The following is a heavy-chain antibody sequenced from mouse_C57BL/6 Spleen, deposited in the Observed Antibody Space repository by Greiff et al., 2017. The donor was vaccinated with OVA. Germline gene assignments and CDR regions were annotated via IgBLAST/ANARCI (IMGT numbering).Heavy chain of an antibody. CDR2: IDPSDSYT. J-gene: IGHJ1*03. CDR3: ARRGFDV. CDR1: GYTFTSYW. V-gene: IGHV1-69*01. Sequence: QVQLKQPGAELVMPGASVKLSCKASGYTFTSYWMHWVKQRPGQGLAWIGEIDPSDSYTNYNQKFKGKSTLTVDKSSSTAYMQLSSLTSEDSAVYYCARRGFDVWGTGTTVTVSS.